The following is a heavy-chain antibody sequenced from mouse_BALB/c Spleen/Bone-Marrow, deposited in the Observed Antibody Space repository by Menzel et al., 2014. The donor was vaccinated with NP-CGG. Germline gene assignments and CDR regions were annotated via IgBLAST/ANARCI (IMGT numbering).Heavy chain of an antibody. Sequence: EVKLMESGGGLVQPGGSLKLSCATPGFTFSDYYMYWVRQTPEKRLEWVAYISNGGGSTYYPDTVKGRFTISRDNAKNTLYLQMSRLKSEDTAMYYCARPLYDGYYVAYWGQGTLVTVSA. D-gene: IGHD2-3*01. CDR3: ARPLYDGYYVAY. CDR2: ISNGGGST. V-gene: IGHV5-12*02. J-gene: IGHJ3*01. CDR1: GFTFSDYY.